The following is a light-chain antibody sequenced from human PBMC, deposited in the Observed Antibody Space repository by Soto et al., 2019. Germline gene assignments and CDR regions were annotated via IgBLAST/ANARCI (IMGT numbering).Light chain of an antibody. CDR3: TQVKLYPSIT. V-gene: IGKV1-9*01. CDR2: AAS. CDR1: QGISSY. J-gene: IGKJ5*01. Sequence: DIQLTQSPSFLSASVGDRVTITCRASQGISSYLACYQQKPGKAPRLLIYAASTLHSGVPLRFSGSGSGTAFTLTISNLQPEDFATYYCTQVKLYPSITFGKGTRLEIK.